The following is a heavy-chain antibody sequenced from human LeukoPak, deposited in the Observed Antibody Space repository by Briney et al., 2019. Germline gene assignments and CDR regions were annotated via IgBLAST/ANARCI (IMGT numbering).Heavy chain of an antibody. V-gene: IGHV4-30-4*07. J-gene: IGHJ4*02. CDR2: IYYSGST. D-gene: IGHD3-10*02. CDR3: ARALDVLDY. Sequence: SETLSLTCAVSGGSISSGGYSWSWIRQPPGKGLEWIGYIYYSGSTYYNPSLKSRVTISVDTSKNQFSLKLSSVTAADTAVYYCARALDVLDYWGQGTLVTVSS. CDR1: GGSISSGGYS.